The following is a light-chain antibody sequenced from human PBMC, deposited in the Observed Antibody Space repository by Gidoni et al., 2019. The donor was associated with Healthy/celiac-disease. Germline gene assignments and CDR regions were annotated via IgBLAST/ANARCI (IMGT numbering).Light chain of an antibody. V-gene: IGKV1-39*01. Sequence: DIQMTQSPSSLSASVGDRVTITCRASQSISSYLNWYQQKPGKAPKLLIYAASSLQSGVPSSFSGSGSGTDFTLTISSLQPEDFATYYCQQSYSTPTFGQXTKLEIK. CDR3: QQSYSTPT. CDR2: AAS. J-gene: IGKJ2*01. CDR1: QSISSY.